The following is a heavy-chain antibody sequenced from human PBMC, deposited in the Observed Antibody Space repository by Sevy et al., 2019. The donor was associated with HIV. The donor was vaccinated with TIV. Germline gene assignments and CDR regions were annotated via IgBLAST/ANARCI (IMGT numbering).Heavy chain of an antibody. V-gene: IGHV3-21*01. Sequence: GGSLRLSCAASGFTFSSYSMNWVRQAPGKGLEWVSSISSSSSYIYYADSVKGRFTISRDNAKNSLYLQMNSLRAEDTAVYYCARGGDDIFTGYYTGLYSWGQGTTVTVSS. CDR3: ARGGDDIFTGYYTGLYS. CDR2: ISSSSSYI. J-gene: IGHJ6*02. D-gene: IGHD3-9*01. CDR1: GFTFSSYS.